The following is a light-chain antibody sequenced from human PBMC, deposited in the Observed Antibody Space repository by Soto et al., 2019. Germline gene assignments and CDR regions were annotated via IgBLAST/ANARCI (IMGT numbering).Light chain of an antibody. Sequence: EIVLTQSPGTLSLSPGERATLSSRASQSVSSSYLAWYQQKPGQAPRLIIYGASSSATGIPDRFSGSGSGTDFTLTSNRLEPEDFAVYYCQQYGMFTCTFGQGTKVEIK. J-gene: IGKJ1*01. CDR2: GAS. CDR3: QQYGMFTCT. CDR1: QSVSSSY. V-gene: IGKV3-20*01.